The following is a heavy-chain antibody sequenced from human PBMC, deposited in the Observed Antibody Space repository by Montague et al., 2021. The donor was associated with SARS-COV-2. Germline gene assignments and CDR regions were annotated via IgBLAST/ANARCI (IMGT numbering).Heavy chain of an antibody. CDR3: ARQDDILTGYYYYGMDV. CDR2: IYYSGST. V-gene: IGHV4-39*01. D-gene: IGHD3-9*01. CDR1: GGSISSSSYY. J-gene: IGHJ6*02. Sequence: SETLSLTCTVSGGSISSSSYYWGWIRQPPGKGLEWIGSIYYSGSTYYNPSLKSRVTISVDTSKNQFSLKLSSVTAADTAVYYCARQDDILTGYYYYGMDVCGQGTTVTVSS.